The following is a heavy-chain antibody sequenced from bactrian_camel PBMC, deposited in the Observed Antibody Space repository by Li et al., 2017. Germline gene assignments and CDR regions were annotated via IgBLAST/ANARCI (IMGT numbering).Heavy chain of an antibody. D-gene: IGHD4*01. Sequence: HVQLVESGGDSVTAGGSLTLSCAASPSTTSTYCMDWWRQSPGRDEGVAVLYTGGSPSYYADSVKGRFTVSQDDAKSMLYLQMDSLEPEDTATYYCALKRLPGMYSSDLNPQHYFANWGQGTQVTVS. V-gene: IGHV3S1*01. CDR2: LYTGGSPS. CDR1: PSTTSTYC. J-gene: IGHJ6*01. CDR3: ALKRLPGMYSSDLNPQHYFAN.